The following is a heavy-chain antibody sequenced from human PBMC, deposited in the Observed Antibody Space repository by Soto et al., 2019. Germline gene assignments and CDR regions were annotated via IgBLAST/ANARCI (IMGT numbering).Heavy chain of an antibody. V-gene: IGHV3-9*01. CDR1: GFNFDDYA. Sequence: EVQLVESGGGLVQPGRSLRLSCSASGFNFDDYAMHWVRQVPGKGLEWVSSITGNSGKIVYADSVKGRFTISRDNAKNSLFLQMEGLRPEDTAFYYCVKDTSTWANGAIDTWGQGTMVTVSS. CDR3: VKDTSTWANGAIDT. D-gene: IGHD2-8*01. CDR2: ITGNSGKI. J-gene: IGHJ3*02.